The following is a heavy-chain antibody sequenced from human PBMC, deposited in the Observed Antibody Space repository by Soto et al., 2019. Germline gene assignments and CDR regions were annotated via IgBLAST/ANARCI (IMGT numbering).Heavy chain of an antibody. V-gene: IGHV1-18*01. J-gene: IGHJ5*02. CDR1: GYSFSSYG. Sequence: GPEVKKPGASVKVSCKASGYSFSSYGITRVRQAPGQGLEWMGWISPSSGETNYAQKFQGRVTVTTDTSTTTTYLELRSLKSDDTAVYYCARDWHPRFDPWGPGTLVTVSS. CDR2: ISPSSGET. CDR3: ARDWHPRFDP.